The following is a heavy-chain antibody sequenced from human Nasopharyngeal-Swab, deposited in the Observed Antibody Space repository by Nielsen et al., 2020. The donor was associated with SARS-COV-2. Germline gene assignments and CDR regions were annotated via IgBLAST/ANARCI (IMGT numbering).Heavy chain of an antibody. Sequence: SSVKVSCKPSGGTFSSYSFSWVRQAPGQGLEWMGGIIPIFVTANYAQKFQGRVTITADESTITAYMELSSLSSKDTAVYYCARGNIVLMVYEGAFDYWGQGTLVTVSS. J-gene: IGHJ4*02. D-gene: IGHD2-8*01. V-gene: IGHV1-69*13. CDR1: GGTFSSYS. CDR2: IIPIFVTA. CDR3: ARGNIVLMVYEGAFDY.